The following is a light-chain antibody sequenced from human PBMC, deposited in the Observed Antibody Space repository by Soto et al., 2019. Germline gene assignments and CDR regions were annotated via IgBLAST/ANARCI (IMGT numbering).Light chain of an antibody. CDR3: QQRSDSIT. CDR2: DAS. Sequence: EIVMTQSPDTLSVSPGERATLSCRASRSVTTHLAWFQQRPGQTPRLLIYDASTRAPGIPARFSGRGSGADFTLTISSLEPEDFAVYYCQQRSDSITFGQGTRLEI. CDR1: RSVTTH. V-gene: IGKV3-11*01. J-gene: IGKJ5*01.